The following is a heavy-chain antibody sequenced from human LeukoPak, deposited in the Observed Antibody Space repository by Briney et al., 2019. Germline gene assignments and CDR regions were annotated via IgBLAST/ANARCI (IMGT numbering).Heavy chain of an antibody. CDR2: INPDGSQK. D-gene: IGHD5-24*01. J-gene: IGHJ4*02. CDR1: GFSFSGSW. CDR3: AAWTDRGYNF. Sequence: PGESLRLSCAASGFSFSGSWMNWVRQAPGKGLEWVANINPDGSQKRFVDSVMGRFTMPRDNAKNSLYLQMNSLRSEDTAVFYCAAWTDRGYNFWGQGTLVTVSS. V-gene: IGHV3-7*01.